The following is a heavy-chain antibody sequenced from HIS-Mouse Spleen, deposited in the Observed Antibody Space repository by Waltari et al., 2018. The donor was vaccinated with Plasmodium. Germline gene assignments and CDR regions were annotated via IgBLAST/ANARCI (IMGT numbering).Heavy chain of an antibody. CDR1: GFTVSSNY. CDR2: IYSGGRT. J-gene: IGHJ3*02. Sequence: EVQLVESGGGLIQPGGSLRLSCAASGFTVSSNYMSWVRQAPGKGLAWFSVIYSGGRTYTADAVKGRFTISRDNSKNTLYLQMNSLRAEDTAVYYCARGMKSSSSAFDIWGQGTMVTVSS. D-gene: IGHD6-6*01. V-gene: IGHV3-53*01. CDR3: ARGMKSSSSAFDI.